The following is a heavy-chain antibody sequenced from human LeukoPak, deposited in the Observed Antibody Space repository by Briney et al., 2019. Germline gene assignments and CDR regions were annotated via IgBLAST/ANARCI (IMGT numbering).Heavy chain of an antibody. V-gene: IGHV4-38-2*01. CDR2: IYHSGST. CDR3: ASTTDPAFDI. Sequence: KPSETLSLTCAVSGYSISSGYYWGWIRQPLGKGLEWIGSIYHSGSTYCNPSLKSRVTISVDTSKNQFSLKLSSVTAADTAVYYCASTTDPAFDIWGQGTMVTVSS. CDR1: GYSISSGYY. D-gene: IGHD4-17*01. J-gene: IGHJ3*02.